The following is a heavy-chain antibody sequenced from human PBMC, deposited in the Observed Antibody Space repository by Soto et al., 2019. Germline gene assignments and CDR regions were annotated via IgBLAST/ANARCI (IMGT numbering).Heavy chain of an antibody. CDR1: GASIGSFY. CDR3: ARDLSGTGLDV. Sequence: QMQLHESGPGLVKPSETLSLTCNVSGASIGSFYWSWIRQSAGKGLEWIWRVYSTGLATYNPALEGRVTISLDRSNNHLSLELKSVTAADTAVYFCARDLSGTGLDVWGRGTTVSVSS. V-gene: IGHV4-4*07. D-gene: IGHD1-26*01. J-gene: IGHJ6*02. CDR2: VYSTGLA.